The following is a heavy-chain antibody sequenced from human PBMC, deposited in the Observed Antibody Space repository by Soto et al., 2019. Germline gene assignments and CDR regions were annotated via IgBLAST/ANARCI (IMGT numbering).Heavy chain of an antibody. J-gene: IGHJ1*01. V-gene: IGHV1-18*01. CDR2: ISPDNGDT. Sequence: QVRLVQSGGEVKKPGASVKVSCKASGYTFSSYGITWVRQAPGQGLEGMGWISPDNGDTNSVQKFQGRVTMTTDTSTNTAYMELRSLRSDDTAVYYCARGAEYIQYWGQGTVVTVSS. CDR3: ARGAEYIQY. CDR1: GYTFSSYG.